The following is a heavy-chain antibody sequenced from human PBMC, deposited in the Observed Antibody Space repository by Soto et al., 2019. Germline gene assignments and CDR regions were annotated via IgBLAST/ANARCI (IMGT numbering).Heavy chain of an antibody. CDR2: IHNDGSTT. D-gene: IGHD1-7*01. J-gene: IGHJ4*01. CDR1: GFTFSSYW. Sequence: TGGSLRLSCAASGFTFSSYWMHWVRQAPGKGLMWVSRIHNDGSTTRYADSVKGRFTISRDNAKNTLYLQMSSLRVEDTAVYYCARDNWNSYWGQGTLVTVSS. V-gene: IGHV3-74*01. CDR3: ARDNWNSY.